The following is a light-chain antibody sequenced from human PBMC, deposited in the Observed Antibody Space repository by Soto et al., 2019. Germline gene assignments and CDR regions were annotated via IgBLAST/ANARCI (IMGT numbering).Light chain of an antibody. CDR2: HAS. CDR3: QQYDILPIT. V-gene: IGKV1-33*01. J-gene: IGKJ5*01. Sequence: DIQMTQSPSSLFASVGDRVTITCQATQDINIYLNWYQQKPGKAPNLLIYHASNLEIGVPSRFSGSGSGTDFTFTISSLQTEDIATYYCQQYDILPITFGRGTRLEIK. CDR1: QDINIY.